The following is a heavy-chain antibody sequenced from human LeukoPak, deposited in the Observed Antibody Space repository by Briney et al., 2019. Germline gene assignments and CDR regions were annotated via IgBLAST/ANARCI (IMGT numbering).Heavy chain of an antibody. CDR1: GYTFKSYS. CDR3: ARGSITMVRGVIQFDP. V-gene: IGHV1-3*04. Sequence: ASVKVSCKASGYTFKSYSMHWVRQAPGQRLEWMGWIDINDGSTEYSRDFQGRVTVTRDTSASTAYMELSSLRSEDTAVYYCARGSITMVRGVIQFDPWGQGTLVTVSS. CDR2: IDINDGST. J-gene: IGHJ5*02. D-gene: IGHD3-10*01.